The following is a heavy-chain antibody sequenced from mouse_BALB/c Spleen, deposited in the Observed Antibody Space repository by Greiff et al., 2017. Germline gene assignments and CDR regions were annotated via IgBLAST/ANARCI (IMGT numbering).Heavy chain of an antibody. J-gene: IGHJ3*01. CDR2: ISSGGST. D-gene: IGHD1-1*01. Sequence: EVQLQESGGGLVKPGGSLKLSCAASGFTFSSYAMSWVRQTPEKRLEWVASISSGGSTYYPDSVKGRFTISRDNARNILYLQMSSLRSEDTAMYYCASAYYYGSSYWFAYWGQGTLVTVSA. V-gene: IGHV5-6-5*01. CDR1: GFTFSSYA. CDR3: ASAYYYGSSYWFAY.